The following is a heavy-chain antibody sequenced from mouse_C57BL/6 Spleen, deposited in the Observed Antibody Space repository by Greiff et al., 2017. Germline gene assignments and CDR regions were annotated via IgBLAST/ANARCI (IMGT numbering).Heavy chain of an antibody. Sequence: QVQLQQSGPELVKPGASVKISCKASGYAFSSSWMNWVKQRPGKGLAWIGRIYPGDGDTNYNGKFKGKATLTADKSSSTAYMQLSSLTSEDSAVYFCANYYGSSYSYWYFDVWGTGTTVTVSS. CDR2: IYPGDGDT. CDR3: ANYYGSSYSYWYFDV. CDR1: GYAFSSSW. D-gene: IGHD1-1*01. J-gene: IGHJ1*03. V-gene: IGHV1-82*01.